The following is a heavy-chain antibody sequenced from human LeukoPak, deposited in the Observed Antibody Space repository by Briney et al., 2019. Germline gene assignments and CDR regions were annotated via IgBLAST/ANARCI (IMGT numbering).Heavy chain of an antibody. CDR1: GGSITTGGYF. V-gene: IGHV4-31*03. J-gene: IGHJ4*02. Sequence: SETLSLTCTVSGGSITTGGYFWSWIRQQPGKGLECIGHISYSGSTYYTPSLKSRVTISADRSKNQFSLKLNSVTAADTAVYYCARGVFWLPRYWGQGTLVTVSS. CDR2: ISYSGST. D-gene: IGHD6-19*01. CDR3: ARGVFWLPRY.